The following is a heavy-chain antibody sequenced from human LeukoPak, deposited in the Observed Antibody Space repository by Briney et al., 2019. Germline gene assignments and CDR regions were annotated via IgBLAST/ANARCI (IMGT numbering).Heavy chain of an antibody. CDR2: ICTSGST. CDR3: ARGVTIFGVAGPNDAFDI. CDR1: GGSISSYC. D-gene: IGHD3-3*01. J-gene: IGHJ3*02. Sequence: PSETLSLTCTVSGGSISSYCRSWIRQPAGKGLEWIGRICTSGSTNYNPSLKSRVTMSVDTSKNQFSLKLSSVTAADTAVYYCARGVTIFGVAGPNDAFDIWGQGTMVTVSS. V-gene: IGHV4-4*07.